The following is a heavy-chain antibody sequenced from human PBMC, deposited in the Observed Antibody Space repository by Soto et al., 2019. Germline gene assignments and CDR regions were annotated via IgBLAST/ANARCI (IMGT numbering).Heavy chain of an antibody. CDR1: GYDFFKYN. Sequence: QVQLVQSGAEVKKPGASVKVSCKTSGYDFFKYNMHWVRQAPGQGLEWMGVINSNGGYTRHAQKFQGRVIMTRDTSSKIVYMELSGLTSEDTAMYYCTRADSDVVILPDVRPLFDLWGQGALVTVSS. D-gene: IGHD2-21*02. V-gene: IGHV1-46*01. CDR3: TRADSDVVILPDVRPLFDL. J-gene: IGHJ4*02. CDR2: INSNGGYT.